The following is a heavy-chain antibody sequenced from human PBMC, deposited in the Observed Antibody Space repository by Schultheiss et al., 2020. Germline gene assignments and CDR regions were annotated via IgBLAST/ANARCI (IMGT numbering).Heavy chain of an antibody. D-gene: IGHD3-10*01. J-gene: IGHJ4*02. Sequence: GGSLRLSCAASGFPFSNAWMSWVRQAPGKGLEWVGRIKSRADGGATDYPAPVKGRFAISRDDSKNTLYLHMNSLIPEDTAVYYCTAYYGSGFYTFDYWGQGALVTGSS. CDR1: GFPFSNAW. CDR3: TAYYGSGFYTFDY. CDR2: IKSRADGGAT. V-gene: IGHV3-15*01.